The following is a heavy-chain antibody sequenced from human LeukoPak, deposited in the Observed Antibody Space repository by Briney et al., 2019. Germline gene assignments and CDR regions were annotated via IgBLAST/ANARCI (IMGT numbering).Heavy chain of an antibody. Sequence: PSETLSLTCTVSGGSISSHYWSWIRQPPGKGLEWIGYIYYSGSTNYNPSLKSRVTMSVDTSKNQFSLKLSSVTAADTAVYYCARDRGSTFDYWGQGTLVTVSS. V-gene: IGHV4-59*11. J-gene: IGHJ4*02. CDR3: ARDRGSTFDY. D-gene: IGHD5/OR15-5a*01. CDR1: GGSISSHY. CDR2: IYYSGST.